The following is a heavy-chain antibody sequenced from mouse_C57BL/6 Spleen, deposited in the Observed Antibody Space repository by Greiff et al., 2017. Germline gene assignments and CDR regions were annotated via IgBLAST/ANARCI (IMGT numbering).Heavy chain of an antibody. V-gene: IGHV1-64*01. D-gene: IGHD3-2*02. J-gene: IGHJ3*01. CDR2: IHPNSGST. Sequence: VQLKQPGAELVKPGASVKLSCKASGYTFTSYWMHWVKQRPGQGLEWIGMIHPNSGSTNYNEKFKSKATLTVDKASSTAYMQLSSLTSEDSAVYYCARGDSSGYPAWFAYWGQGTLVTVSA. CDR1: GYTFTSYW. CDR3: ARGDSSGYPAWFAY.